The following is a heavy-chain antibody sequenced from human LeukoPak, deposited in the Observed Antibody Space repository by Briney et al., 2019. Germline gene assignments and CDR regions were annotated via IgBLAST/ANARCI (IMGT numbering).Heavy chain of an antibody. CDR3: TRDIGDFVSDF. CDR1: GGSIGSGYY. D-gene: IGHD2-21*02. J-gene: IGHJ4*02. V-gene: IGHV4-39*02. CDR2: IHYGGTT. Sequence: SETLSLTCTVSGGSIGSGYYWAWLRQPPGKGLEWIGSIHYGGTTHYSPSLQSRVPISADTSKNQFALDLRSVTAADTAVYYCTRDIGDFVSDFWGQGTLVTVSS.